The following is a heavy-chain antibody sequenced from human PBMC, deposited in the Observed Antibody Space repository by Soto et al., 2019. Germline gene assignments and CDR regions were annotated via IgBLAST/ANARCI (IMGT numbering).Heavy chain of an antibody. CDR2: VDSAGST. V-gene: IGHV3-23*01. CDR1: VFTFSNYD. D-gene: IGHD3-10*01. Sequence: VGSLRLSFVASVFTFSNYDMSWVRQAPGKGLEWVSTVDSAGSTYYADSVTGRFTISRDNSRNTLSLQMNSLRAEDTAVYYCSKHRLARGIDYWGQGTPVTVYS. J-gene: IGHJ4*02. CDR3: SKHRLARGIDY.